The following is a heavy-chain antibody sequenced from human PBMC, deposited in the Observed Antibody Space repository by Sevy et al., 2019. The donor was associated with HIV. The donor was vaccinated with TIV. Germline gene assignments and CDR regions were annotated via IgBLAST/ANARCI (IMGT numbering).Heavy chain of an antibody. CDR1: GYSFTNYW. V-gene: IGHV5-51*01. J-gene: IGHJ4*02. CDR2: IYPGDSDT. D-gene: IGHD6-25*01. Sequence: GGSLKISCKGSGYSFTNYWIGWVRQMPGKGLEWGGIIYPGDSDTKYSRSFKGQVTISADKSISTAYLQWSSLKASDTAIYYCARHPYYSSDSSCYFDQWGQGTLVTVSS. CDR3: ARHPYYSSDSSCYFDQ.